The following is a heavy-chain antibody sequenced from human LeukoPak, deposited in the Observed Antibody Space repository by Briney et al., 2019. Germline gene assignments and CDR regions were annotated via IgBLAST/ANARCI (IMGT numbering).Heavy chain of an antibody. D-gene: IGHD3-3*01. CDR2: IRAYNGNT. V-gene: IGHV1-18*01. CDR3: ARELSAITFFGVVIISAFDI. CDR1: GYTFTSYG. Sequence: ASVKVSCKASGYTFTSYGISLVRQAPGQGLGCMGWIRAYNGNTNYAQKLQGRVTMTTDTSTSTAYMELRSLRSDDTVVYYWARELSAITFFGVVIISAFDIWDQGTMVSVSS. J-gene: IGHJ3*02.